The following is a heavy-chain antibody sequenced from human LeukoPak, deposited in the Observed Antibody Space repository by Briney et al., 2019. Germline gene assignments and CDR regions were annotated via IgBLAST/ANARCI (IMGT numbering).Heavy chain of an antibody. CDR1: GYTLTELS. D-gene: IGHD3-9*01. Sequence: ASVKVSCKVSGYTLTELSMHWVRQATGQGLEWMGWMNPNSGNTGYAQKFQGRVTMTRNTSISTAYMELSSLRPEDTAVYYCARVIRRLGYYFDYWGQGTLVTVSS. V-gene: IGHV1-8*01. J-gene: IGHJ4*02. CDR3: ARVIRRLGYYFDY. CDR2: MNPNSGNT.